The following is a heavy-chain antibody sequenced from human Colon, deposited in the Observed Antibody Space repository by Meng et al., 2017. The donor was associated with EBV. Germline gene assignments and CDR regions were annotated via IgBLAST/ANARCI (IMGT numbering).Heavy chain of an antibody. J-gene: IGHJ4*02. CDR1: GGSINSGDYY. Sequence: VRRQVSGPGMVKPSQTLSLTCTVSGGSINSGDYYWSWIRQPPGKGLEWIGYIYYTGSTYYNPSLKSRVTISMDTSKNQFSLRLSSVTAADTAVYYCARNYYFDYWGQGTLVTVSS. V-gene: IGHV4-30-4*01. CDR3: ARNYYFDY. CDR2: IYYTGST.